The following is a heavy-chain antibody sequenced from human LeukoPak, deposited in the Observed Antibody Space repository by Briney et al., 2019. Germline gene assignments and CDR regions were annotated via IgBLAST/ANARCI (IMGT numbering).Heavy chain of an antibody. CDR3: ARDKAVTTERTQYFHH. V-gene: IGHV1-18*01. D-gene: IGHD4-11*01. Sequence: ASVKVSCKASGYTFTNYGVSWVRQAPGQGLEWVGWISAYNGYTNYAQKFQFRVTMTTDRSTSTAYMELRGLTSDDTAVYYCARDKAVTTERTQYFHHWGQGTLVTVSS. CDR1: GYTFTNYG. J-gene: IGHJ1*01. CDR2: ISAYNGYT.